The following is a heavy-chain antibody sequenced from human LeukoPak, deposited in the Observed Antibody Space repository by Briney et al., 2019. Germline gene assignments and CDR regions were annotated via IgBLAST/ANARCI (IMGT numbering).Heavy chain of an antibody. Sequence: TGGSLRLSCAASEFTFSSYAMSWVRQAPGKGLEWVSAISGSGGSTYYADSVKGRFTISRDNSKNTLYLQMNSLRAEDTAVYYCAKDAPYCSGGSCYDYWGQGTLVTVSS. D-gene: IGHD2-15*01. CDR3: AKDAPYCSGGSCYDY. J-gene: IGHJ4*02. CDR1: EFTFSSYA. CDR2: ISGSGGST. V-gene: IGHV3-23*01.